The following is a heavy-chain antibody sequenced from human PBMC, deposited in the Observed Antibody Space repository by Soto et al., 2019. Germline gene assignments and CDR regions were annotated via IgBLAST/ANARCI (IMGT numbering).Heavy chain of an antibody. Sequence: QLVESGGGLVQPGGSLRLSCAASGFTFSDYPMNWVRQAPGKGLEWVSSIRTISSAIYFADSVRGRFTISRDNARNSLYLQMTSLRDEDTAVYYCARETPSFDSWGHGTLVTVSS. V-gene: IGHV3-48*02. CDR2: IRTISSAI. CDR3: ARETPSFDS. J-gene: IGHJ4*01. CDR1: GFTFSDYP. D-gene: IGHD2-15*01.